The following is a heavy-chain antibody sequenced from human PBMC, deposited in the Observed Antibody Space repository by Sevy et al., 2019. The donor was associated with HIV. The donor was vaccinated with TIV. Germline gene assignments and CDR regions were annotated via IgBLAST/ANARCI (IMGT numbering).Heavy chain of an antibody. V-gene: IGHV1-24*01. CDR2: FDPEDDET. Sequence: ASVKVSCKVSGYTLSELSMNWVRQAPGKGLEWMGGFDPEDDETIYAQGLQGRVTMTEDTSTDTAYMELGSPGYEDTAGYYCTTSSLFRIAAAGLDYWGQGTLVTVSS. CDR1: GYTLSELS. J-gene: IGHJ4*02. CDR3: TTSSLFRIAAAGLDY. D-gene: IGHD6-13*01.